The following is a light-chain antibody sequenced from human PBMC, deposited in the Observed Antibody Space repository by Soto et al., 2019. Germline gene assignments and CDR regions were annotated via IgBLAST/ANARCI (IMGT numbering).Light chain of an antibody. V-gene: IGKV1-5*03. CDR2: KAS. CDR3: QQYGSPPYT. Sequence: DIQMTQSPSTLSASVGGRVTITCRASQSISSWLAWYQQKPGKAPKLLIYKASTLKSRVPSSFSGSGSGTEFTLTISSLQPDDLAVYYCQQYGSPPYTFGLGTRREI. J-gene: IGKJ5*01. CDR1: QSISSW.